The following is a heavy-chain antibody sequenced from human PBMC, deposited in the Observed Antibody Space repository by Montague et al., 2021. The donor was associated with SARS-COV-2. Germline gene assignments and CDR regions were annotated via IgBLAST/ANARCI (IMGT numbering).Heavy chain of an antibody. Sequence: SLRLSCAASGFTFGESALNWVRRAPGKGLEWVGLIRSKLYGVTKEYAASVKGRFTFSRDDSTGIAYLQMNSLKTEDTAVYYCTSQPELELKSQRDYYYLGMDVWGQGTTVTVSS. CDR3: TSQPELELKSQRDYYYLGMDV. J-gene: IGHJ6*02. CDR1: GFTFGESA. V-gene: IGHV3-49*04. CDR2: IRSKLYGVTK. D-gene: IGHD1-7*01.